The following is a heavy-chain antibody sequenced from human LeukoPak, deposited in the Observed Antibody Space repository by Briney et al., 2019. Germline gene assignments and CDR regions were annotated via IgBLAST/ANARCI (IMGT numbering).Heavy chain of an antibody. CDR1: GYTFTGYY. CDR3: ARTTNYGSGSYYNGPHDY. CDR2: INPNSGGT. D-gene: IGHD3-10*01. V-gene: IGHV1-2*02. J-gene: IGHJ4*02. Sequence: ASLKVSCKSSGYTFTGYYMHWVRQAPGQGLEWMGWINPNSGGTNYAQKFQGRVTMTRDTSISTAYMELSRLRSDDTAVYYCARTTNYGSGSYYNGPHDYWGQGTLVAVSS.